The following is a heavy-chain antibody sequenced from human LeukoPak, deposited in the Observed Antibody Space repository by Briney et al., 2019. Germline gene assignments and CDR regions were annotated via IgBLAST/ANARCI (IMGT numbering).Heavy chain of an antibody. J-gene: IGHJ5*02. CDR1: GGSISSGGYY. V-gene: IGHV4-31*03. CDR3: ARYCSSTNCYKGGFDP. Sequence: PSETLSLTCTVSGGSISSGGYYWSWIRQHPGKGLEWIGYIYYSGSTYSNPSLKSRVTISVDTSKNQFSLNLSSVAAADPAVYYCARYCSSTNCYKGGFDPWGQGTLVTVSS. D-gene: IGHD2-2*02. CDR2: IYYSGST.